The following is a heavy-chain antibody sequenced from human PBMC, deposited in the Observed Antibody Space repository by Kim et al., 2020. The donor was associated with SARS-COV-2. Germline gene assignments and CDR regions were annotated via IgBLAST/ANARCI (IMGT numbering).Heavy chain of an antibody. CDR1: GYTFTSYA. CDR2: INTNTGNP. V-gene: IGHV7-4-1*02. Sequence: ASVKVSCKASGYTFTSYAMNWVRQAPGQGLEWMGWINTNTGNPTYAQGFTGRFVFSLDTSVSTAYLQISSLKAEDTAVYYCARDREVRELWPYYYYGMDVWGQGTTVTVSS. J-gene: IGHJ6*02. CDR3: ARDREVRELWPYYYYGMDV. D-gene: IGHD1-26*01.